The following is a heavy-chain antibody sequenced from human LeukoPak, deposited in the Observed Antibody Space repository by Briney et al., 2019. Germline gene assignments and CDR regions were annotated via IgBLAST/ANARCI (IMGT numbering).Heavy chain of an antibody. D-gene: IGHD3-10*01. CDR3: ARGWSVSPRFRYGGRFWFDP. CDR2: INHSGST. J-gene: IGHJ5*02. CDR1: GGSFSGYY. V-gene: IGHV4-34*01. Sequence: SETLSLTCAVYGGSFSGYYWSWVRQPPGKGLEWIGEINHSGSTNYNPSLKSRVTISVDTSKNQFSLKLSSVTAADTAVYYCARGWSVSPRFRYGGRFWFDPWGQGTLVTVSS.